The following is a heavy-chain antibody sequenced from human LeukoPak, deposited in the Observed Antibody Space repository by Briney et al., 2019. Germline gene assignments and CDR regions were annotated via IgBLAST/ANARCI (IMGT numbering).Heavy chain of an antibody. CDR3: ARTLNRIAARRREESWFDP. CDR2: MNPNSGNT. V-gene: IGHV1-8*01. D-gene: IGHD6-6*01. Sequence: ASVRVSCKASGYTFTSYDINWVRQAPGQGLEWMGWMNPNSGNTDYAQKFQGRVTMTRNTSISTAYMELSSLRSEDTAVYYCARTLNRIAARRREESWFDPWGQGTLVTVSS. J-gene: IGHJ5*02. CDR1: GYTFTSYD.